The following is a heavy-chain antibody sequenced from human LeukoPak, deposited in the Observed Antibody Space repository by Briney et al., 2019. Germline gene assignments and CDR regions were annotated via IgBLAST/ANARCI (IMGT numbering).Heavy chain of an antibody. D-gene: IGHD2-15*01. CDR2: IIPMLGVA. V-gene: IGHV1-69*04. CDR1: GSIFSNYA. CDR3: ARERSDCSGSACYSRNRNHSGLDV. J-gene: IGHJ6*02. Sequence: PGASVKVSCKASGSIFSNYAITWVRQAPGQGLEWMGRIIPMLGVANNAENFQDRVTINADKSTNTMYMELSSLRSEDTAVYYCARERSDCSGSACYSRNRNHSGLDVWGQGTTVTVSS.